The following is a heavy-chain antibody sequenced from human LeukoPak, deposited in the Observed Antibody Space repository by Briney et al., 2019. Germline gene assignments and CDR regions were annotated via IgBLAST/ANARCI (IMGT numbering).Heavy chain of an antibody. CDR2: INHSGST. Sequence: SETLSLTCAVYGGSFSGYYWSWIRQPPGKGLEWIGEINHSGSTNYIPSLKSRVTISVNTSKNQFSLKLSSVTAADTAVYYCARGADYVWGSYRYYYFDYWGQGTLVTVSS. CDR3: ARGADYVWGSYRYYYFDY. J-gene: IGHJ4*02. V-gene: IGHV4-34*01. CDR1: GGSFSGYY. D-gene: IGHD3-16*02.